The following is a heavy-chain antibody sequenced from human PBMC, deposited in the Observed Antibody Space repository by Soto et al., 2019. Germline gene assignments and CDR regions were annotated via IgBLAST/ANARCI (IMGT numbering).Heavy chain of an antibody. V-gene: IGHV1-18*01. Sequence: QVQLVQSGAEVKKPGASVKVSCKASGYTFTSYGISWVRQAPGQGLEWMGWISTYNGNTNYAQKLQGRVTMTTDTPTSTVYMELRSLRSDDTAVYYCASQLTIAARPMGVWGQGTLLTVSS. CDR3: ASQLTIAARPMGV. CDR1: GYTFTSYG. D-gene: IGHD6-6*01. CDR2: ISTYNGNT. J-gene: IGHJ4*02.